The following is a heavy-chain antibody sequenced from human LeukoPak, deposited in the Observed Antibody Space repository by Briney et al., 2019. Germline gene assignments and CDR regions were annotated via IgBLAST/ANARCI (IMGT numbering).Heavy chain of an antibody. CDR2: IYHSGST. V-gene: IGHV4-30-2*01. D-gene: IGHD3-3*01. Sequence: TSSETLSLTCAVSGGSISSGGYSWSWIRQPSGKGLEWIGYIYHSGSTYYNPSLKSRVTISVDTSKNQFSLKLSSVTAADTAVYYCARREEWSHFDYWGQGTLVTVSS. CDR3: ARREEWSHFDY. CDR1: GGSISSGGYS. J-gene: IGHJ4*02.